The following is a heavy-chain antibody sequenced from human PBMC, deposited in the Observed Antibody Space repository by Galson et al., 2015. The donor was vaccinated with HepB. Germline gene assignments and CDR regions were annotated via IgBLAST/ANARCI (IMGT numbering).Heavy chain of an antibody. CDR3: ARDLVPTVVTPRGGAFDI. J-gene: IGHJ3*02. Sequence: SVKVSCKASGGTFSSYTISWVRQAPGQGLEWMGRIIPILGIANYAQKFQGRVTITADKSTSTAYMELSSLRSEDTAVYYCARDLVPTVVTPRGGAFDIWGQGTMVTVSS. D-gene: IGHD4-23*01. CDR2: IIPILGIA. V-gene: IGHV1-69*04. CDR1: GGTFSSYT.